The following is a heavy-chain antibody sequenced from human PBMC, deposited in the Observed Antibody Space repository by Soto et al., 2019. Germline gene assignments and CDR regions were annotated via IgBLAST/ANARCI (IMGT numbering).Heavy chain of an antibody. CDR3: ARSELGARRHCDGTSCSNTVTKNGMDV. V-gene: IGHV4-4*07. J-gene: IGHJ6*02. CDR1: GASITGSFF. D-gene: IGHD2-2*01. Sequence: SETLSLTCTVSGASITGSFFWSWIRQPAGKGLEWIGRFSLSGTTNYNPSLRSRVTMSADVSKNQFSLRLTSVTAADTAVYYCARSELGARRHCDGTSCSNTVTKNGMDVWGQGTTVTVSS. CDR2: FSLSGTT.